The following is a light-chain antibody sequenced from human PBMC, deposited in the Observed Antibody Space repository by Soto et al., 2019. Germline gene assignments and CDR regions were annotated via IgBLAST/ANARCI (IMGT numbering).Light chain of an antibody. CDR3: QTWGTDIVV. J-gene: IGLJ2*01. V-gene: IGLV4-69*01. Sequence: QSVLTQSPSASASLGASVKLTCTLSSGHSSYAIAWHQQQPEKGPRYLMKLNSDGSHSKGDGIPDRFSGSSSGAERYLTISSLLSEDEADYYCQTWGTDIVVFGGGTKLTVL. CDR1: SGHSSYA. CDR2: LNSDGSH.